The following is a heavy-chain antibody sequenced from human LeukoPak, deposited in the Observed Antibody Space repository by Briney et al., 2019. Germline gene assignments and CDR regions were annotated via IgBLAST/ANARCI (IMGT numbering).Heavy chain of an antibody. CDR1: GFTFSNYA. CDR3: AKYSGAYDY. V-gene: IGHV3-23*01. CDR2: ISGSGGST. D-gene: IGHD1-26*01. J-gene: IGHJ4*02. Sequence: GGSLRLSCAASGFTFSNYAMSWVRQAPGKGLEWVSLISGSGGSTYYADSVKGRFTISRDNSKNTLYLRMNSLTAEDTAVYYCAKYSGAYDYWGQGTLVTVSS.